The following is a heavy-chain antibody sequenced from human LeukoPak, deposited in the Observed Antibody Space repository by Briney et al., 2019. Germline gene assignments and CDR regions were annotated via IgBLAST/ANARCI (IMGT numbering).Heavy chain of an antibody. Sequence: SGGSLRLSCEASGFTFSSYWMHWVRQAPGKGLEWVSRINDDETSTTYAESVKGRFTISRDNAKNTLFLQMNSLRAEDTAVYYCATTGSGSYYDYWGQGTLVTVSS. J-gene: IGHJ4*02. CDR2: INDDETST. CDR1: GFTFSSYW. V-gene: IGHV3-74*01. CDR3: ATTGSGSYYDY. D-gene: IGHD1-26*01.